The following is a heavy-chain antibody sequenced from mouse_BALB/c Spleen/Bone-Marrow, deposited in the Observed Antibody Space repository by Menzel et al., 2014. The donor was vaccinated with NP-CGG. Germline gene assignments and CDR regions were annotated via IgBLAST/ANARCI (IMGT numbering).Heavy chain of an antibody. D-gene: IGHD2-4*01. CDR3: TGTLSTRMIREFAY. CDR2: IYPGDGST. Sequence: LQQSGPELAKPGALVKISCKASGYTFTSYDINWVKQRPGQGLEWIGWIYPGDGSTRYNEKFKGKATLTADKSSSTSYKQYSSLTSENSADYFGTGTLSTRMIREFAYWGQGTLVTVSA. CDR1: GYTFTSYD. V-gene: IGHV1S33*01. J-gene: IGHJ3*01.